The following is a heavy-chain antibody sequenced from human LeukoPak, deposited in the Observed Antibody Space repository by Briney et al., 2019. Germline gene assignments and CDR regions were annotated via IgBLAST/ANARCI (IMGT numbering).Heavy chain of an antibody. CDR3: ARDIAAANFDY. CDR1: GGSISSYY. CDR2: ISTSGST. J-gene: IGHJ4*02. Sequence: KPSETLSLTCTVSGGSISSYYWSWIRQPAGKGLESIGHISTSGSTNYNPSLKSRVTMSVDTSKNQFSLKLSSVTAADTAVYYCARDIAAANFDYWGQGTLVTVSS. V-gene: IGHV4-4*07. D-gene: IGHD6-13*01.